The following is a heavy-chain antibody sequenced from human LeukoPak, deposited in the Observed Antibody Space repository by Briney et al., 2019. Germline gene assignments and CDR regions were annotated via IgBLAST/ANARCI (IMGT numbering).Heavy chain of an antibody. Sequence: GGSLRLSCAASGFTFSSYAMHWVRQAPGKGLEWVAVISYDGSNKYYADSVKGRFTISRDNSKSTLYLQMNSLRAEDTAVYYCARDKRGYSGYDFTFAYWGQGTLVTVSS. CDR3: ARDKRGYSGYDFTFAY. CDR1: GFTFSSYA. V-gene: IGHV3-30-3*01. J-gene: IGHJ4*02. D-gene: IGHD5-12*01. CDR2: ISYDGSNK.